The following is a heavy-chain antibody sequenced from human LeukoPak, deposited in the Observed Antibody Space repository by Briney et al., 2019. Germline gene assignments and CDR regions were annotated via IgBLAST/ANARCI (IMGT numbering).Heavy chain of an antibody. J-gene: IGHJ4*02. CDR2: IIPIFGTE. CDR1: GGTFSSYA. Sequence: SVKVSCKASGGTFSSYAISWVRQAPGQGLEWMGGIIPIFGTENYAQKFLGRVTSTPDESTSTAYMELSSLRSEDTAVYYCARSSRSGDFDYWGQGTLVIVSS. CDR3: ARSSRSGDFDY. D-gene: IGHD6-19*01. V-gene: IGHV1-69*01.